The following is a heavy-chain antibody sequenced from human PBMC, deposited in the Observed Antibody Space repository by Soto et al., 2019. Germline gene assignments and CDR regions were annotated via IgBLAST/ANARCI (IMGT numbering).Heavy chain of an antibody. Sequence: GGSVGLSCAASGFTFSSYSMKWVRQAPGKGLEWVSYISSSSSTIYYADSVKGRFTISRDNAKNSLYLQMNSLRAEDTAVYYCARGSAFSYDYIWGSYRSEGPNAFDIWGQGKMVTVSS. CDR1: GFTFSSYS. V-gene: IGHV3-48*01. J-gene: IGHJ3*02. CDR2: ISSSSSTI. D-gene: IGHD3-16*02. CDR3: ARGSAFSYDYIWGSYRSEGPNAFDI.